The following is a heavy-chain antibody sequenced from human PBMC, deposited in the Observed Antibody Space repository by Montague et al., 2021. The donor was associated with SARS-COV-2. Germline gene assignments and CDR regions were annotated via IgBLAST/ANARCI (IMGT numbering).Heavy chain of an antibody. CDR1: GDSVSRYTVA. CDR2: TYYRSKWYN. CDR3: ARADRRSPDTTHLYYYEGMDL. Sequence: CAISGDSVSRYTVAWNWFRQSPSKGLEWLGRTYYRSKWYNDYAVSMQSRVTISVDTSKNQVSLNLSSVTAADTAVYFCARADRRSPDTTHLYYYEGMDLWGQGTTVTVSS. V-gene: IGHV6-1*01. D-gene: IGHD2-15*01. J-gene: IGHJ6*02.